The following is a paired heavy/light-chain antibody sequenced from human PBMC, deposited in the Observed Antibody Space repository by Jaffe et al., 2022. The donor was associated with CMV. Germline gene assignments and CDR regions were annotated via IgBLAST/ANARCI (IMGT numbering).Light chain of an antibody. Sequence: IVMTQSPATLSVSPGERVTLSCRASQNIGSTLAWYQQKPGQAPRLLIYDASTRATAIPARFSGGGSGTEFTLTITSLQSEDFAIYFCQQYNNWPLTFGGGTKLEIK. CDR3: QQYNNWPLT. V-gene: IGKV3-15*01. J-gene: IGKJ4*01. CDR2: DAS. CDR1: QNIGST.
Heavy chain of an antibody. J-gene: IGHJ4*02. CDR2: IRSNYDGGAA. CDR1: GLSFSRAW. D-gene: IGHD3-9*01. Sequence: VQLVESGGGLVKPGGSLRLSCAASGLSFSRAWMYWVRQAPGKGLEWVGRIRSNYDGGAADYPASVRGRFTILRDDSKNTVFLQVNSLKIEDAAVYFCATGQDWQTLYFDYWGQGTLVTVSS. CDR3: ATGQDWQTLYFDY. V-gene: IGHV3-15*01.